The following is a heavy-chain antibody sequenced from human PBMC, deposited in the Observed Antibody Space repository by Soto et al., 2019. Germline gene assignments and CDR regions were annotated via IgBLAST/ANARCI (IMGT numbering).Heavy chain of an antibody. Sequence: QVQLQESGPGLVKPSETLSLTCTVSGGSITNYYCSWFRQPPGKGLEWIGYIQYNGYSAYNLSLKRRVPMSMDTSKTQFSLMLESVTATDTAVYYCGRHGFGSLHGLVDVWGQGTTVIVSS. CDR2: IQYNGYS. V-gene: IGHV4-59*08. CDR1: GGSITNYY. J-gene: IGHJ6*02. CDR3: GRHGFGSLHGLVDV. D-gene: IGHD1-26*01.